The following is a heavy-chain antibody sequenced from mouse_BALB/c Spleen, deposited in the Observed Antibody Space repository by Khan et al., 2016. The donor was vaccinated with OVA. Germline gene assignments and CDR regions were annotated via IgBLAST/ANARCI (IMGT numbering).Heavy chain of an antibody. CDR1: GYTFTSYY. CDR2: IYPGNVNT. CDR3: ARHRGALDY. V-gene: IGHV1S56*01. J-gene: IGHJ4*01. Sequence: QVQLKQSGPELVKPGASVRISCKASGYTFTSYYIHWVKQRPGQGLEWIGWIYPGNVNTNYNEKFKGKATLTADKSSTTAYMQLNSLTSEDSAIYFCARHRGALDYWGQGTSVTVSS.